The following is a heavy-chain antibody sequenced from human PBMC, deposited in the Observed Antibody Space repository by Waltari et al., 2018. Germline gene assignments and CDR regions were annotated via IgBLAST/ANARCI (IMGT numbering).Heavy chain of an antibody. V-gene: IGHV4-39*01. J-gene: IGHJ6*03. CDR3: ARLYQDFGSTDYMDV. D-gene: IGHD3-3*01. CDR1: GGSMNNRIYY. Sequence: QLQLQESGPGLLKASETLSLTCTVSGGSMNNRIYYWGWIRQPPGKGLGWIGNIYYDGRAYCNPYLRSRVTISVDTSRNQFSLRLTSVSATDTALYYCARLYQDFGSTDYMDVWGKGTTVTVS. CDR2: IYYDGRA.